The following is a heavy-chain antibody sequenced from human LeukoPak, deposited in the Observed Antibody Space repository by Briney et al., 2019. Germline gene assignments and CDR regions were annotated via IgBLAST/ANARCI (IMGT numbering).Heavy chain of an antibody. D-gene: IGHD5-12*01. J-gene: IGHJ6*03. CDR3: AKAGGNSGYDNYYDMDV. CDR1: GFSFSTYG. V-gene: IGHV3-33*06. Sequence: GGSLRLSCAASGFSFSTYGMEWGRQAPGKGLEWVALIWYDGTNKYYVDSVKGRFTISRDNSKNTLYLQMNSLRAEDTAVYYCAKAGGNSGYDNYYDMDVWGKGTTVTVSS. CDR2: IWYDGTNK.